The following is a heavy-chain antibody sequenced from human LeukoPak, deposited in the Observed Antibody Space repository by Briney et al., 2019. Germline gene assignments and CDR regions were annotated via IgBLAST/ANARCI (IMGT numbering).Heavy chain of an antibody. CDR2: IYYSGST. CDR3: AGIYYYDSSGYLDAFDI. J-gene: IGHJ3*02. V-gene: IGHV4-59*01. D-gene: IGHD3-22*01. Sequence: PSETLSLTCTVSGGSISGYYWSRIRQPPGKGLEWIGYIYYSGSTNYNPSLKSRVTISVDTSKNQVSLKLSSLTAADTAVYYCAGIYYYDSSGYLDAFDIWGQGTMVTVSS. CDR1: GGSISGYY.